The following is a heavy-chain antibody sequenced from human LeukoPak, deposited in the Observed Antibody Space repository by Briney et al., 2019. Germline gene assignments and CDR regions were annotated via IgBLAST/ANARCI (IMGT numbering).Heavy chain of an antibody. CDR1: GFTLSSYA. D-gene: IGHD3-3*01. CDR2: ISSSSSTI. V-gene: IGHV3-48*01. Sequence: PGGSLRLSCAASGFTLSSYAMSWVRQAPGKGLEWVSYISSSSSTIYYADSVKGRFTISRDNAKNSLYLQMNSLRAEDTAVYYCAREGRFDFWSGYEKGDWFDPWGQGTLVTVSS. J-gene: IGHJ5*02. CDR3: AREGRFDFWSGYEKGDWFDP.